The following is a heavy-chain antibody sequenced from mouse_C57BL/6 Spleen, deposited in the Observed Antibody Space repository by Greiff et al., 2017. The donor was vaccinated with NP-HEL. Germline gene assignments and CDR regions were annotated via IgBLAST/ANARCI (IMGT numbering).Heavy chain of an antibody. V-gene: IGHV1-42*01. D-gene: IGHD3-2*02. CDR2: INPSTGGT. J-gene: IGHJ4*01. Sequence: VQLQQSGPELVKPGASVKISCKASGYSFTGYYMNWVKQSPEKSLEWIGEINPSTGGTTYNQKFKAKATLTVDKSSSTAYMQLKSLTSEDSAVYYCARWDSSGYVNAMDYWGQGTSVTVSS. CDR1: GYSFTGYY. CDR3: ARWDSSGYVNAMDY.